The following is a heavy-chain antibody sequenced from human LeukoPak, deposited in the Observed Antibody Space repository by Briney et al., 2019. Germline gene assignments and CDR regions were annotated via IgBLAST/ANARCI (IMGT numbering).Heavy chain of an antibody. CDR3: ARDRRVRGYYDTSGYSCDY. V-gene: IGHV1-18*01. J-gene: IGHJ4*02. CDR2: ISVYNDNT. Sequence: ASVKVSCKAPGYTFTGYGITWVRQAPGQGLEWMGWISVYNDNTNYAQKFQGRVTMTTDTYTGTAYMELTSLRSDDTAVYYCARDRRVRGYYDTSGYSCDYWGQGTLVTVSS. CDR1: GYTFTGYG. D-gene: IGHD3-22*01.